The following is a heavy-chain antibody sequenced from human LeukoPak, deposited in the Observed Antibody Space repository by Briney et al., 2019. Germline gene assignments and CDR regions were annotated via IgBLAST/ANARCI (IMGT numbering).Heavy chain of an antibody. CDR3: ARDPSSGYYAQSRYFQH. D-gene: IGHD3-22*01. Sequence: ASVKVSCKASGYTFTGYYMHWVRQAPGQGLEWMGWISAYNGDTNYAQKLQGRVTMTTDTSTSTAYMELRSLRSDDTAVYYCARDPSSGYYAQSRYFQHWGQGTLVTVSS. CDR1: GYTFTGYY. V-gene: IGHV1-18*04. CDR2: ISAYNGDT. J-gene: IGHJ1*01.